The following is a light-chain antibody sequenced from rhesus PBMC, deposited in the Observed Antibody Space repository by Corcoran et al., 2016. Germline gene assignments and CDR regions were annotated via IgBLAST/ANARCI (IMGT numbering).Light chain of an antibody. J-gene: IGKJ1*01. CDR2: KAS. V-gene: IGKV1-74*01. CDR1: ENVNNY. Sequence: DIQMTQSPSSLSASVGDRVTITCRASENVNNYLNWYKQNSGKAPKILIYKASHLQSGVPSRFSGSGSWTDYTFTISSLQPEDVATYYCQHGYATPWTFGQGTKVEIK. CDR3: QHGYATPWT.